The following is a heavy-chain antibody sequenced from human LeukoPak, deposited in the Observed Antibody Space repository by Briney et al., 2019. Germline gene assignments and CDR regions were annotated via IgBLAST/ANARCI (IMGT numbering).Heavy chain of an antibody. D-gene: IGHD4-17*01. CDR2: ISYDGSNK. CDR3: AKKNIDYGDYEGAFDI. Sequence: GGSLRLSCAASGFTFSSYGMHWVRQAPGKGLEGVAVISYDGSNKYYADSVKGRFTISRDNSKNTLYLQMNGLRAEDTAVYYCAKKNIDYGDYEGAFDIWGQGTMVTVSS. V-gene: IGHV3-30*18. J-gene: IGHJ3*02. CDR1: GFTFSSYG.